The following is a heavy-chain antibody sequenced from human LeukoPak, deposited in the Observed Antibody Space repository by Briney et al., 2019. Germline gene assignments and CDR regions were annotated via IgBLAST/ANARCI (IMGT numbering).Heavy chain of an antibody. Sequence: PGGSLRLSCAASGFTFSSYGMHWVRQAPGKGLEWVAVISKDGSNQYYADSVKGRFTISRGNSKNTLYLQMSSLRGDDTALYYCARDHPTVTDAFDIWGQGTMVTVFS. CDR2: ISKDGSNQ. V-gene: IGHV3-30*03. J-gene: IGHJ3*02. D-gene: IGHD4-17*01. CDR1: GFTFSSYG. CDR3: ARDHPTVTDAFDI.